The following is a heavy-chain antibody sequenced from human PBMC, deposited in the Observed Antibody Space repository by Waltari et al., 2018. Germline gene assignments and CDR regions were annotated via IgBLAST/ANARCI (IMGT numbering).Heavy chain of an antibody. Sequence: QVQLVESGGGVVQPGRSLRLSCAASGFTFSSYAMHWVRQAPGKGLEGVAVISYDGSNKYYVDSVKGRFTISRDKSKNTLYLQMNSLRAEDTAVYYCARMDYYGSGSHPTDAFDIWGQGTMVTVSS. CDR3: ARMDYYGSGSHPTDAFDI. CDR2: ISYDGSNK. D-gene: IGHD3-10*01. J-gene: IGHJ3*02. CDR1: GFTFSSYA. V-gene: IGHV3-30*01.